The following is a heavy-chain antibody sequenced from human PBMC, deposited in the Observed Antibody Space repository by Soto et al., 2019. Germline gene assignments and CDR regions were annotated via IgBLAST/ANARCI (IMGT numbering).Heavy chain of an antibody. J-gene: IGHJ4*02. CDR2: ISSSSSTI. V-gene: IGHV3-48*02. CDR1: GFTFSSYS. Sequence: GGSLRLSCAASGFTFSSYSMNWVRQAPGKGLEWVSYISSSSSTIYYADSVKGRFTISRDNAKNSPYLQMNSLRDEDTAVYYCARSPATTYLGYWGQGTLVTVSS. D-gene: IGHD4-17*01. CDR3: ARSPATTYLGY.